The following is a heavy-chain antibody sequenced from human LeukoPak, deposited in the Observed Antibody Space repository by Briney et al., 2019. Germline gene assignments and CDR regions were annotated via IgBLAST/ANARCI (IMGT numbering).Heavy chain of an antibody. Sequence: ASVKVSCKASGYTFTTYGISWVRLAPGQELEWMGRISAYNGNTNYAQQFQGRVTMTTDTSMSTAYMELRSLRSDDTAVYYCARDLIAVRPGWFDPWGQGSLVTVSS. CDR1: GYTFTTYG. CDR2: ISAYNGNT. V-gene: IGHV1-18*01. J-gene: IGHJ5*02. CDR3: ARDLIAVRPGWFDP. D-gene: IGHD6-6*01.